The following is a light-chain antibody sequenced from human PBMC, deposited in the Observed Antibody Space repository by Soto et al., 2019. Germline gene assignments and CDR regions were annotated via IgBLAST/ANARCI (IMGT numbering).Light chain of an antibody. CDR3: AAWDYTLNAYV. CDR1: SSNIGSNT. J-gene: IGLJ1*01. CDR2: SNN. V-gene: IGLV1-44*01. Sequence: QSVLTQPPSTSGTPGQRVTFSCSGGSSNIGSNTVNWYQHLPGTALKLLIYSNNQRPSGVPDRFSGSKSGTSASLAVSGLQSEDEADYYCAAWDYTLNAYVFGTGTKVTVL.